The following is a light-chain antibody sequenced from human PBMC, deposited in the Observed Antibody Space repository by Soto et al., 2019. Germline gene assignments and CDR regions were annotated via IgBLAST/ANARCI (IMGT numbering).Light chain of an antibody. CDR2: GAS. V-gene: IGKV3-20*01. Sequence: EIVLTQSPGTLSLSPGERATLSCRASQSVSSSYLAWYQQKPGQAPRLLIYGASSRATGIPDRFSGSGCGTDFTLTISRQEPEDFAVYYCQQYGSSPFTFGPGTKVDIK. CDR1: QSVSSSY. CDR3: QQYGSSPFT. J-gene: IGKJ3*01.